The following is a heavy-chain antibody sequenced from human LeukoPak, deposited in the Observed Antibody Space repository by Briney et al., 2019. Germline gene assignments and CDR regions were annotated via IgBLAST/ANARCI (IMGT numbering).Heavy chain of an antibody. J-gene: IGHJ4*02. D-gene: IGHD4-23*01. CDR1: GYSISSGYY. CDR2: VYYSGRT. V-gene: IGHV4-38-2*01. CDR3: ARALSVVTSCSDY. Sequence: SETLSLTCAVSGYSISSGYYWGWIRQPPGKGLEWIGSVYYSGRTYYNPSLKSRVIISVDTSKNQFSLKLTSVTAADTAVYYCARALSVVTSCSDYWGQGTLVTVSS.